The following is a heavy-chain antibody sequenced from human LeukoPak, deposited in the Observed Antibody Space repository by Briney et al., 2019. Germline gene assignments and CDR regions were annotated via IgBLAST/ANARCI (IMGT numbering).Heavy chain of an antibody. V-gene: IGHV3-74*01. D-gene: IGHD1-1*01. Sequence: GGSLRHSCAASGFIFSSYWMHWFRQGPGKGLVWVSRISTDGSSTSYADSVKGRFTISRDNSKNTLYLQMNSLRAEDTAVYYCAKDRTGINWFDPWGQGTLVTVSS. CDR3: AKDRTGINWFDP. J-gene: IGHJ5*02. CDR1: GFIFSSYW. CDR2: ISTDGSST.